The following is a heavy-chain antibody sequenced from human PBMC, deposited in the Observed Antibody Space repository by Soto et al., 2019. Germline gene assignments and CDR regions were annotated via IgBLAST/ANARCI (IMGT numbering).Heavy chain of an antibody. Sequence: QVQLVQSGTEVKKPGSSVKVSSKASGGTFSSYTISWVRQAPGQGLEWMGRIIPILGIANYAQKFQGRVTITADKSTSTAYMELSSLRSEDTAVYYCARERQQLEDDYYYGMDVWGQGTTVTVSS. CDR2: IIPILGIA. CDR1: GGTFSSYT. J-gene: IGHJ6*02. V-gene: IGHV1-69*08. D-gene: IGHD6-13*01. CDR3: ARERQQLEDDYYYGMDV.